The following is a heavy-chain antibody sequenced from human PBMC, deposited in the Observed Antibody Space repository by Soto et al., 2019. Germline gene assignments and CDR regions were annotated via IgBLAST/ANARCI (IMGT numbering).Heavy chain of an antibody. J-gene: IGHJ6*02. Sequence: SETLSLTCTVSGGSISSSSYYWGWIRQPPGKGLEWIGSIYYSGSTYYNPSLKSRVTISVDTSKNQFSLKLSSVTAADTAVYYCARISVNPFAWKVYGMDVWGQGTTVTVSS. D-gene: IGHD4-17*01. CDR3: ARISVNPFAWKVYGMDV. V-gene: IGHV4-39*01. CDR2: IYYSGST. CDR1: GGSISSSSYY.